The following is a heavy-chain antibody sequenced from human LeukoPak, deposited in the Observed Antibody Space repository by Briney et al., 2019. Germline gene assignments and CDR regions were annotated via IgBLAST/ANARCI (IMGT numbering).Heavy chain of an antibody. J-gene: IGHJ3*02. V-gene: IGHV3-20*04. CDR3: ASREGCVTVRGVIADAFDI. CDR1: GFTFDDYG. D-gene: IGHD3-10*02. Sequence: GGSLRLSCAASGFTFDDYGMSWVRHAPGKGLEWVSGFIWDGRSTGYADSVNGRFTISRANAMNSLYLQMNSLRALDTAIYYCASREGCVTVRGVIADAFDIWGQGTMVTVSS. CDR2: FIWDGRST.